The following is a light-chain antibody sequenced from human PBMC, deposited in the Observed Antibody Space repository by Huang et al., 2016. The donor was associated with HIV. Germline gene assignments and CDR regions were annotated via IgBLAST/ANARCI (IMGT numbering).Light chain of an antibody. V-gene: IGKV3-11*01. CDR2: DAS. CDR3: QQRSNWPWRT. Sequence: EIVLTQSPATLSLSPGERATLSCRASPSVSSYLAWYQQTPGQAPRLLIYDASNRATGIPARFSGSGSGTDFTLTISRLEPEDFAVYYCQQRSNWPWRTFGQGTKLEIK. CDR1: PSVSSY. J-gene: IGKJ2*01.